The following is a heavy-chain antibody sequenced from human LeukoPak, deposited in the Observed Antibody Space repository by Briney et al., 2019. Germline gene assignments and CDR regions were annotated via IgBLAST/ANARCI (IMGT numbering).Heavy chain of an antibody. CDR1: GYSFTSYW. Sequence: GESLKISCKGSGYSFTSYWIGWVRQMPGKGLEWMGIIYPGDPDTRYSPSFQGQVTISADKSISTAYLQWSSLKASDTAMYYCARQLCSGGSCYDWFDPWGQGTLVTVSS. D-gene: IGHD2-15*01. J-gene: IGHJ5*02. CDR2: IYPGDPDT. CDR3: ARQLCSGGSCYDWFDP. V-gene: IGHV5-51*01.